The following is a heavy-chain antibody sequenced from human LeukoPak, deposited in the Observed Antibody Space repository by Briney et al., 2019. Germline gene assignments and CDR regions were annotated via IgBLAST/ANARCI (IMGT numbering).Heavy chain of an antibody. J-gene: IGHJ4*02. CDR1: GDSVSSNSAA. Sequence: SQTLTLTCAISGDSVSSNSAAWHWIRQSPSRGLEWLGRTFYRSKWCNDYAVSVKSRITINADTSKNQFSLQLNSVTPEDTAVYYWAREEWPTPFDYWGQGTLVTVSS. CDR3: AREEWPTPFDY. D-gene: IGHD3-3*01. V-gene: IGHV6-1*01. CDR2: TFYRSKWCN.